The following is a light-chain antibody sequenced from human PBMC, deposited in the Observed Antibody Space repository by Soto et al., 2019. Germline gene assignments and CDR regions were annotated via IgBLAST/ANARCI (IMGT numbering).Light chain of an antibody. CDR3: SSYAGSSSV. CDR2: EVN. Sequence: LTHPPSASGSPGQSVAISCTGTSSDVGGYNYVSWYQQHPGKAPKLMIYEVNKRPSGVPDRFSGSKSGNTASLTVSGLQAEDEADYYCSSYAGSSSVFGTGTKVTVL. V-gene: IGLV2-8*01. CDR1: SSDVGGYNY. J-gene: IGLJ1*01.